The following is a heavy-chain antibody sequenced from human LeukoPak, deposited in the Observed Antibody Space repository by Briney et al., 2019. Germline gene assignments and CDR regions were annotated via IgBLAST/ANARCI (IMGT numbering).Heavy chain of an antibody. CDR3: ARATSRAYYFDY. V-gene: IGHV1-69*06. J-gene: IGHJ4*02. CDR1: GGTFSSYA. CDR2: IIPIFGTA. Sequence: ASVKVSCKASGGTFSSYAISWVRQAPGQGLEWMGGIIPIFGTANYAQKFQGRVTITADKSTSTAYMELSSLRSEDTAVYYCARATSRAYYFDYWGQGTLVTVSS.